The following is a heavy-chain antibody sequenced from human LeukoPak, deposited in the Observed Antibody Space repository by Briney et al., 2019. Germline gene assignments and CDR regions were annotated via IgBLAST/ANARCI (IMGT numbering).Heavy chain of an antibody. CDR1: GFTFSSYS. Sequence: GGSLRLSCAASGFTFSSYSMNWVRQAPGKGLEWVSSISSSSSYIYYADSVKGRFTISRDNSKNSLYLQMNSLRTEDTALYYCAKDLGGSGGHTLDYWGQGTLVTVSS. CDR2: ISSSSSYI. J-gene: IGHJ4*02. V-gene: IGHV3-21*04. CDR3: AKDLGGSGGHTLDY. D-gene: IGHD3-10*01.